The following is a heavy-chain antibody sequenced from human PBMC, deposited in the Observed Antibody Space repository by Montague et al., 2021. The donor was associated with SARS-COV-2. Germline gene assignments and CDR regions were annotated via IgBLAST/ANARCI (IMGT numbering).Heavy chain of an antibody. CDR1: GGSISSYY. D-gene: IGHD3-10*01. J-gene: IGHJ6*02. CDR3: AGGSGIINCYNSGMDV. Sequence: SETLSLTCTVSGGSISSYYWSWIRQPAGKGLEWIRRIYTSGTTNYNPSLTSRATMSVDTSKNQFSLKLSSVTAADTAVYYCAGGSGIINCYNSGMDVWGQGTTVTVSS. CDR2: IYTSGTT. V-gene: IGHV4-4*07.